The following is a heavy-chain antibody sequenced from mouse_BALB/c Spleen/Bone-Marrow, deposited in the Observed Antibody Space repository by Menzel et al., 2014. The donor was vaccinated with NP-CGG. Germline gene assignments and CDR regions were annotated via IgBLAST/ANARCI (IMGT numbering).Heavy chain of an antibody. D-gene: IGHD2-3*01. V-gene: IGHV1-18*01. J-gene: IGHJ2*01. CDR2: INPNNGGT. Sequence: VQLQQSGPDLVKPGASVKISCKTSGYTFXEYTMHWVKQSHVKSLEWIGGINPNNGGTSYSQKFKGKATWTVDKSSSTAYMELRSLTSEDSAVYYCARGWLLRHYFDYWGQGTTLTVSS. CDR1: GYTFXEYT. CDR3: ARGWLLRHYFDY.